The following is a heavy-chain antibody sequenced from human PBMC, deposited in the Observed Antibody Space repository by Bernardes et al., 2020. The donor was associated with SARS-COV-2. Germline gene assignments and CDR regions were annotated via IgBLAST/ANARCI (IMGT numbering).Heavy chain of an antibody. V-gene: IGHV1-2*02. Sequence: ASVKVSCKASGYTFTGYYMHWVRQAPGQGLEWMGWINPNSGGTNYAQKFQGRVTMTRDTSISTAYMELSSLRAEDTAVYYCAKSQGTSMAEYWGQGTLVTVSS. J-gene: IGHJ4*02. CDR2: INPNSGGT. D-gene: IGHD5-18*01. CDR1: GYTFTGYY. CDR3: AKSQGTSMAEY.